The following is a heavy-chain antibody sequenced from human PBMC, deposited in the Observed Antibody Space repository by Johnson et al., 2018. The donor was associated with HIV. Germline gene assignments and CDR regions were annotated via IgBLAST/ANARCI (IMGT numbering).Heavy chain of an antibody. CDR2: SESDDTT. V-gene: IGHV3-74*02. CDR1: GFTFSSYG. D-gene: IGHD3-22*01. J-gene: IGHJ3*02. CDR3: AKGGSYYYDSSGYFDAFDI. Sequence: VQLVESGGGVVQPGRSLILSCAASGFTFSSYGMHWVRQAPGKGLVWVSHSESDDTTAYADYVRGRFTISSDNAKNTGYRQMKSVRVGYTAVYYCAKGGSYYYDSSGYFDAFDIWGQGTMVTVSS.